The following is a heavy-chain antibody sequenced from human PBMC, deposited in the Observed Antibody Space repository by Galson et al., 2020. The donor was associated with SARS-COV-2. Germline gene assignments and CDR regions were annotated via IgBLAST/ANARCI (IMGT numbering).Heavy chain of an antibody. CDR1: GFTFDDYA. D-gene: IGHD6-13*01. Sequence: GGSLRLSCAASGFTFDDYAIHWVRQAPGKGLEWVSGIIWNSGFIGYADSVKGRFTISRDNAKNSLYLQMNSLRAEDTALYYCAKIAAADSDAFDIWGQGTMVTVSS. CDR3: AKIAAADSDAFDI. CDR2: IIWNSGFI. V-gene: IGHV3-9*01. J-gene: IGHJ3*02.